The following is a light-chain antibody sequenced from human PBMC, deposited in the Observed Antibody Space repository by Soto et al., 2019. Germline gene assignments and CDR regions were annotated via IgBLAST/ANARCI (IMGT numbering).Light chain of an antibody. CDR1: SSDVGSYNL. J-gene: IGLJ1*01. CDR2: EVS. Sequence: QSVLTQPASVSGSPGQSITISCTGTSSDVGSYNLVSWYQQHPGKAPKLMIYEVSKRPSGVSNRFSGSKSGNTASLTISGLQAEDEADYYCCSYAGSPYVFGTGTKVTGL. CDR3: CSYAGSPYV. V-gene: IGLV2-23*02.